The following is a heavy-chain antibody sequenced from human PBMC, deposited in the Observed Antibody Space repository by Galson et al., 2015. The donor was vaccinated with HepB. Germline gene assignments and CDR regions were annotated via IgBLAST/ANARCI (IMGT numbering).Heavy chain of an antibody. V-gene: IGHV4-30-4*01. Sequence: QVQLQESGPGLVKPSETLSLTCTVSGGSISSGDYYWSWIRQPPGKGLEWIGYIYYSGSTYYNPSLKSRVTISVDTSKNQLSLKLSSVTAADTAVYYCARWDEWWRAFDYWGQGTLVTVSS. J-gene: IGHJ4*02. CDR2: IYYSGST. CDR1: GGSISSGDYY. CDR3: ARWDEWWRAFDY. D-gene: IGHD2-15*01.